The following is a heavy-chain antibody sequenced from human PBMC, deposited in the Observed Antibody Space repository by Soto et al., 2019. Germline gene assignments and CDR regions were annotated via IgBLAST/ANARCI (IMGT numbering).Heavy chain of an antibody. CDR3: GRSGYFAEYLQH. D-gene: IGHD3-3*01. V-gene: IGHV6-1*01. J-gene: IGHJ1*01. Sequence: CIMQNPSRVREWLGRTYYRSKWYHDYAVSVKSRITINPDTSKNQFSLQLNSVTPEDTAVYYRGRSGYFAEYLQHWGQGTQVTVSS. CDR2: TYYRSKWYH.